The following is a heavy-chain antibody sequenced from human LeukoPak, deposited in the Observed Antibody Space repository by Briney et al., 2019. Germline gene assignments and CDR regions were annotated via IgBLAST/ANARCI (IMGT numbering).Heavy chain of an antibody. CDR1: GGSINTANHY. V-gene: IGHV4-39*01. CDR2: IYYSETT. CDR3: ARQRADYYYYYVDV. J-gene: IGHJ6*03. Sequence: SETLSLTCTVSGGSINTANHYWGWLRQPPGKGLEWIGSIYYSETTYDNPSLKSRVTISIETSKNQFSLRLSSVTASGTAVYYCARQRADYYYYYVDVWGEGTTVAVS.